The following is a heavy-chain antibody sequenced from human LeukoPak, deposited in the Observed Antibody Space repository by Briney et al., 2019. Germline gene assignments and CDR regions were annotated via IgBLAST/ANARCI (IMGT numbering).Heavy chain of an antibody. CDR1: GYSISSGYY. J-gene: IGHJ4*02. Sequence: SETLSLTCTVSGYSISSGYYWGWIRQPPGKGLEWIGSIYHSGSTYYNPSLKSRVTISVDTSKNQFSLKLSSVTAADTAVYYCARKYYDYVWGSYRYDDYWGQGTLVTVSS. V-gene: IGHV4-38-2*02. D-gene: IGHD3-16*02. CDR2: IYHSGST. CDR3: ARKYYDYVWGSYRYDDY.